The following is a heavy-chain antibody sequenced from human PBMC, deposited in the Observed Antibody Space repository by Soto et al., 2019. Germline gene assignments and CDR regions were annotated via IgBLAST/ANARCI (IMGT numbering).Heavy chain of an antibody. CDR2: IDNSGST. Sequence: SETLSLTCTVSGGSISNYFCNWIRQPAGKGLEWIGRIDNSGSTNYNPSLKSRITMSADTSRNQFSLKLNSVTAADTAVYYCARGGQDFWSGPFDYWGEGALVTVS. CDR1: GGSISNYF. CDR3: ARGGQDFWSGPFDY. J-gene: IGHJ4*02. V-gene: IGHV4-4*07. D-gene: IGHD3-3*01.